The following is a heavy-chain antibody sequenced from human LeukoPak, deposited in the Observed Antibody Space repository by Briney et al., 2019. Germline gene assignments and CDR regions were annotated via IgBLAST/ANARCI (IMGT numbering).Heavy chain of an antibody. Sequence: PSETLSLTCTVSGDSISSGGFYWSWIRQRPGKGLECIGYLHDSGYTNYNPSLRGRVFMSPDTSKNQFSLKPGSVTAADTAVYFCATIRGVLREDSVGDYYGPAAYFQDWGPGTLVTVSS. J-gene: IGHJ1*01. D-gene: IGHD3-22*01. CDR3: ATIRGVLREDSVGDYYGPAAYFQD. CDR1: GDSISSGGFY. V-gene: IGHV4-31*03. CDR2: LHDSGYT.